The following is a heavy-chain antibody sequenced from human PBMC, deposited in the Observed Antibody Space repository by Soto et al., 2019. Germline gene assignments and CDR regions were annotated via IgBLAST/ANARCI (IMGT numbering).Heavy chain of an antibody. Sequence: QVQLVQSGAEEKKPGASVKVSCKASGYTFTGYAMHWVRQAPGQRLEWMGWINGGNGNTKYSQKFQGRVTITRATPAITAYMELSSLRSEDTAVYYCARAVAVPADFDYWGQGPLVTVSS. CDR3: ARAVAVPADFDY. CDR1: GYTFTGYA. CDR2: INGGNGNT. V-gene: IGHV1-3*05. D-gene: IGHD6-19*01. J-gene: IGHJ4*02.